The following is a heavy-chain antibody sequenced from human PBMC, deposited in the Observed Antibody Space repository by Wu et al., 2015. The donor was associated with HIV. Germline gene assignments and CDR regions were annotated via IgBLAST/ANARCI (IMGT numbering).Heavy chain of an antibody. Sequence: QVQLVQSGAEVKKPGSSVKVSCKASGGTFSSYAISWVRQAPGQGLEWMGGIIPIFGTANYAQKFQGRVTITTDESTSTAYMELSSLRSEDTAVYYCARDPAPYSSSWFYYYYGMDVWGQGDHGSPVSS. CDR1: GGTFSSYA. CDR3: ARDPAPYSSSWFYYYYGMDV. J-gene: IGHJ6*01. CDR2: IIPIFGTA. D-gene: IGHD6-13*01. V-gene: IGHV1-69*05.